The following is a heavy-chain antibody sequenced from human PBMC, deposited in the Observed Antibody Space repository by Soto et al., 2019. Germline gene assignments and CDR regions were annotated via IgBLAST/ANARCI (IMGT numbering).Heavy chain of an antibody. J-gene: IGHJ5*02. CDR3: VRRHVSATGIDWFDP. CDR2: INAANGDT. D-gene: IGHD6-13*01. CDR1: GYTFTGYG. Sequence: ASVKVSCKASGYTFTGYGIHWVRQAPGQRLEWMGWINAANGDTKYSPKLQGRVTITRDTSASTAYMELSSLRSEDTAVYYCVRRHVSATGIDWFDPWGQGTLVTVSS. V-gene: IGHV1-3*01.